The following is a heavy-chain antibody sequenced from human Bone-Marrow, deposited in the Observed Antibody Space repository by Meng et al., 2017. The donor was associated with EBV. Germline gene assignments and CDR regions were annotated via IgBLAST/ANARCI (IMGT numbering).Heavy chain of an antibody. V-gene: IGHV3-74*01. D-gene: IGHD1-14*01. Sequence: AQVKGSGGGLVQPGGSLRLSCVGSGISAYWMHWVRQAPGQGLMWVSRLNEDGGVTDYADSVKGRFTISRDNARNTLYLQMNNLRAEDTATYFCSRDLAGADDYWGQGTLVTVSS. CDR2: LNEDGGVT. J-gene: IGHJ4*02. CDR1: GISAYW. CDR3: SRDLAGADDY.